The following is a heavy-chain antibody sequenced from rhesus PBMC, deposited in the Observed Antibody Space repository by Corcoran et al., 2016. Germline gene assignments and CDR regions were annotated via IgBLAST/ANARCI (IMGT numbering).Heavy chain of an antibody. J-gene: IGHJ4*01. D-gene: IGHD7-45*01. CDR1: GYSMSSNY. CDR2: ILGSGGST. V-gene: IGHV4-160*01. CDR3: ASDNWGSVDY. Sequence: QVQLQESGPGVVKPSETLSLTCAVSGYSMSSNYWRWFRQPPGKGLELIGDILGSGGSTHYNPSLKSRVTLSIDTSKNQFSLKLSSLTAADTAVYYCASDNWGSVDYWGQGVLVTVSS.